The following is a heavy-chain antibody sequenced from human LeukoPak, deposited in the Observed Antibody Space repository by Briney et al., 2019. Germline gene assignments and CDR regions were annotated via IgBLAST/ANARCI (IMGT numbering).Heavy chain of an antibody. CDR2: IIPIFGTA. CDR3: AREGDILTGSPLGWFDP. CDR1: GGTSSSYA. D-gene: IGHD3-9*01. V-gene: IGHV1-69*05. Sequence: ASVKVSCKASGGTSSSYAISWVRQAPGQGLVWMGRIIPIFGTANYAQKFQGRVTITTDESTSTAYMELSSLRSEDTAVYYCAREGDILTGSPLGWFDPWGQGTLVTVSS. J-gene: IGHJ5*02.